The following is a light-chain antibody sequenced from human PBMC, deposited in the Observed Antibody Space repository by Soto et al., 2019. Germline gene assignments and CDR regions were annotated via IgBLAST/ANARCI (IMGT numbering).Light chain of an antibody. CDR3: QQRSNWPPWT. Sequence: EIVMTQSPATLSVSPGERATLSCRASQSVSSNLAWYQQKPGQAPRLLIYDASNRATGIPDRFSGSGSGTDFTLTISSLEPEDFAVYYCQQRSNWPPWTFGQGTKVDIK. V-gene: IGKV3-11*01. J-gene: IGKJ1*01. CDR2: DAS. CDR1: QSVSSN.